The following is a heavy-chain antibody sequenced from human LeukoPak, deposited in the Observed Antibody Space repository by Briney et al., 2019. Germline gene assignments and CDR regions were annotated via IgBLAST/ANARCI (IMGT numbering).Heavy chain of an antibody. J-gene: IGHJ5*02. D-gene: IGHD3-10*01. CDR2: ISSSGRTV. Sequence: GGSLRLSCAASGFTFNDYYMSWIRQAPGKGLEWVSYISSSGRTVYYADSVKGRFTISRDNAKNSLYLQMNSLRAEDTAVYYCARETGLRSWFDPWGQGTLVTVSS. CDR1: GFTFNDYY. CDR3: ARETGLRSWFDP. V-gene: IGHV3-11*01.